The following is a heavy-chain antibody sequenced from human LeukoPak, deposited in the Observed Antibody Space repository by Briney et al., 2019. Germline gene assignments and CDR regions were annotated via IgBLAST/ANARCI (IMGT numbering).Heavy chain of an antibody. V-gene: IGHV3-48*03. CDR2: ISSSGTTI. CDR3: AGGGWRD. Sequence: TGGSLRLSCAASGFTFRSSEMNWVRQAPGKGLEWASYISSSGTTIYYADSVKGRFTISRDNAKNSLYLQMNSLRAEDTAIYYCAGGGWRDWGQGTLVTVSS. CDR1: GFTFRSSE. J-gene: IGHJ4*02.